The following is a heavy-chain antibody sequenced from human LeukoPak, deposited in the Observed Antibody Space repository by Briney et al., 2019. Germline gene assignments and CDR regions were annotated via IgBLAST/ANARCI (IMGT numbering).Heavy chain of an antibody. CDR1: GFTFSSYG. Sequence: GGSLRLSCAASGFTFSSYGMHWVRQAPGKGLEWVSYISTSSSTIYYADSVKGRFTISRDNAKNSLYLQMNSLRDEDTAVYYCAANYYDLGYWGQGILVTVSS. V-gene: IGHV3-48*02. CDR2: ISTSSSTI. CDR3: AANYYDLGY. D-gene: IGHD3-22*01. J-gene: IGHJ4*02.